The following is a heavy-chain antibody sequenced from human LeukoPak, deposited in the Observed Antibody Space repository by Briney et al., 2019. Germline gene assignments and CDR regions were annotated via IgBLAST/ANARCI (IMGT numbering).Heavy chain of an antibody. CDR2: ISSSSSYI. Sequence: GGSLRLSCAASGFTFSSYSVNWVRQAPGKGLEWVSSISSSSSYIYYADSVKGRFTISRDNAKNSLYLQMNSPRAEDTAVYYCAAGESPDYWGQGTLVTVSS. J-gene: IGHJ4*02. CDR3: AAGESPDY. CDR1: GFTFSSYS. V-gene: IGHV3-21*01.